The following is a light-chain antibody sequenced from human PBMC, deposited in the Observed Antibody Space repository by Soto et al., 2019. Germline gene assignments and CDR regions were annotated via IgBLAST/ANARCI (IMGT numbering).Light chain of an antibody. J-gene: IGKJ1*01. V-gene: IGKV3-11*01. CDR2: DAS. CDR3: QQRSDWPRT. CDR1: ESVTSF. Sequence: EIVLTQSPATLPLSPGERATLSCRASESVTSFLAWYQQKPGQAPRLLIYDASNRATGISARFSGSGSGTDFTLTISSLEPEDFAVYYCQQRSDWPRTFGQGTKVESK.